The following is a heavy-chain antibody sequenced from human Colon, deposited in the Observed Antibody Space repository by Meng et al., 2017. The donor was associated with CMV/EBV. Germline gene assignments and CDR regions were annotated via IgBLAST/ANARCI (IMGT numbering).Heavy chain of an antibody. CDR1: GFTFSGFW. J-gene: IGHJ6*02. CDR2: ISSSSNTI. D-gene: IGHD1-1*01. V-gene: IGHV3-48*04. Sequence: GGSLRLSCAASGFTFSGFWMTWVRQAPGKGLEWISYISSSSNTIHYADSMRGRFTISRDNANNSLYLQVNSLRGEDTAVYYCARIERPGGRYNSYGLDVWGQGTTVTVSS. CDR3: ARIERPGGRYNSYGLDV.